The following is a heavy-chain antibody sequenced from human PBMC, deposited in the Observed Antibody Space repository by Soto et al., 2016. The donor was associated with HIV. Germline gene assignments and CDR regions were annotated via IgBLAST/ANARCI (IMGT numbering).Heavy chain of an antibody. D-gene: IGHD3-10*01. V-gene: IGHV1-46*01. CDR1: GYIFTSYY. CDR2: ISPTGDST. CDR3: ASAYYYYGSGARMDV. Sequence: QVQLVQSGAEVKKPGASVKVSCKASGYIFTSYYVHWVRRAPGQGLEWMGIISPTGDSTNYAQKFQGRVTMTRDTSTATVYMELSSLRSEDTAVYYCASAYYYYGSGARMDVWGKGPRSPSPQ. J-gene: IGHJ6*04.